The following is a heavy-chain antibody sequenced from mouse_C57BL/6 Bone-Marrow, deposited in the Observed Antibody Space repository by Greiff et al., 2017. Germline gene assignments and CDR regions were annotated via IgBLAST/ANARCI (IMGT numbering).Heavy chain of an antibody. CDR1: GFNIKDDY. J-gene: IGHJ3*01. D-gene: IGHD2-12*01. Sequence: EVQLQQSGAELVRPGASVKLSCTASGFNIKDDYMHWVQQRPEQGLEWIGWIDPENGDTEYASKFQGKATITADTSSNTAYLQLSSLTSEDTAVYYCTTLYSLCAYWGQGTLVTVSA. CDR3: TTLYSLCAY. CDR2: IDPENGDT. V-gene: IGHV14-4*01.